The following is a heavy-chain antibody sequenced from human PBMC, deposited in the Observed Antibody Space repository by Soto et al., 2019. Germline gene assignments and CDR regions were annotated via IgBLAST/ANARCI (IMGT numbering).Heavy chain of an antibody. Sequence: EVQLVESGGGLVKPGGSLRLSCAASGFTFSNAWMNWVRQAPGKGLEWVGRIKSKTDGGTTDYAAPAKGRFTISRDDSKNTLYLQMNSLKTEDTAVYYCTTDSGHFDAFDIWGQGTMVTVSS. CDR1: GFTFSNAW. CDR2: IKSKTDGGTT. V-gene: IGHV3-15*07. J-gene: IGHJ3*02. CDR3: TTDSGHFDAFDI. D-gene: IGHD2-21*02.